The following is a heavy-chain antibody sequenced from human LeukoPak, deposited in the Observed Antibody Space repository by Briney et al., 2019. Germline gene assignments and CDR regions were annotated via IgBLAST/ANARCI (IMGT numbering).Heavy chain of an antibody. CDR1: GGSISSGGYY. Sequence: PSETLSLTCTVSGGSISSGGYYWSWIRQHPGKGLEWIGYIYYSGSTYYNPSLKSRVTISVDTSKNQFSLKLSPVTAADTAVYYCARLGYCSGGSCYSYYFDYWGQGTLVTVSS. CDR3: ARLGYCSGGSCYSYYFDY. D-gene: IGHD2-15*01. J-gene: IGHJ4*02. CDR2: IYYSGST. V-gene: IGHV4-31*03.